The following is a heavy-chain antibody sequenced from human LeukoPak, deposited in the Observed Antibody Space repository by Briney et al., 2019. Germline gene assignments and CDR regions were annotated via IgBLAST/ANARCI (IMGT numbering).Heavy chain of an antibody. CDR3: AILEPVLLWFGELGAHAFDI. CDR1: GFTFSSFG. Sequence: GGSLRLSCAASGFTFSSFGMHWVRQAPGKGLEWVAVIWYDGSNKYYADSVRGRFTISRDNSNNTLYLQMNTLRAEDTAVYYCAILEPVLLWFGELGAHAFDIWGQGTMVTVSS. D-gene: IGHD3-10*01. V-gene: IGHV3-33*01. CDR2: IWYDGSNK. J-gene: IGHJ3*02.